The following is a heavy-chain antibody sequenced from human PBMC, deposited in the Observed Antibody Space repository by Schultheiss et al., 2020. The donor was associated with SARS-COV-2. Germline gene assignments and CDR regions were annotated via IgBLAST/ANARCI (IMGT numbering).Heavy chain of an antibody. Sequence: GGSLRLSCAASGFAFSDYAMHWIRQAPGKGLEWVAVIWYDGSNKYYADSVKGRFTISRDNSKNTLYLQMNNLRVEDTAVYYCARKYRDYGMDVRGQGTTVTVSS. D-gene: IGHD2-2*01. V-gene: IGHV3-33*08. CDR3: ARKYRDYGMDV. CDR1: GFAFSDYA. CDR2: IWYDGSNK. J-gene: IGHJ6*02.